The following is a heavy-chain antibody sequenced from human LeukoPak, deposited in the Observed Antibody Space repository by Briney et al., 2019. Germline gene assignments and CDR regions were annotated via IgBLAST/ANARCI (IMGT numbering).Heavy chain of an antibody. CDR1: GYTLTELS. D-gene: IGHD3-3*01. V-gene: IGHV1-24*01. CDR2: FDPEDGET. J-gene: IGHJ3*02. Sequence: ASVKVSCKVSGYTLTELSMHWVRQAPGKGLEWMGGFDPEDGETIYAQKFQGRVTMTEDTSTDTAYMELCSLRSEDTAVYYCAARRITIFGVVIIDAFDIWGQGTMVTVSS. CDR3: AARRITIFGVVIIDAFDI.